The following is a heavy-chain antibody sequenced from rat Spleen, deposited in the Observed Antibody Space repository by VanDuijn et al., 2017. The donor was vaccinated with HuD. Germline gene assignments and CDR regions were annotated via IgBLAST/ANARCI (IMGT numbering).Heavy chain of an antibody. CDR3: TRRDY. CDR1: GFTFSNYY. CDR2: ISSDGSKV. V-gene: IGHV5-25*01. J-gene: IGHJ2*01. Sequence: EVQLVESGGGLVQPGRSMKLSCAASGFTFSNYYMAWVRQAPRMGLEWVASISSDGSKVYYRDSVKGRFTISRDDAKSTLYLQMDSLRSEDTATYYCTRRDYWGQGVMVTVSS.